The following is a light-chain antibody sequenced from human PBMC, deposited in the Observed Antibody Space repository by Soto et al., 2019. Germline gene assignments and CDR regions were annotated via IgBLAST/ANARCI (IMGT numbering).Light chain of an antibody. CDR1: QSVSSH. Sequence: EIVLTQSPGTLSLSPGERATLSCRASQSVSSHLAWYQQKPGQAPRLLIYDASNRATGIPARFSGSGSGTDFTLTISRLEPEDFAVYHCVQRTTWHWTCGQGSKVEIK. CDR3: VQRTTWHWT. J-gene: IGKJ1*01. CDR2: DAS. V-gene: IGKV3-11*01.